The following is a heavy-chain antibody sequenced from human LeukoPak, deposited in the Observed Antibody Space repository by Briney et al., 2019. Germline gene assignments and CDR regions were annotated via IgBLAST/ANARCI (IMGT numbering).Heavy chain of an antibody. Sequence: GGSLRLSCAVSGFTFSSYAMSWVRQAPGQGLDWVSVISDSDGSTYYADSVKGRFTISRDNSKNTLYLQMNSLRAEDTAVYYCAKAPYYYDSSGYYFLDYWGQGTLVTVSS. CDR2: ISDSDGST. V-gene: IGHV3-23*01. D-gene: IGHD3-22*01. CDR3: AKAPYYYDSSGYYFLDY. CDR1: GFTFSSYA. J-gene: IGHJ4*02.